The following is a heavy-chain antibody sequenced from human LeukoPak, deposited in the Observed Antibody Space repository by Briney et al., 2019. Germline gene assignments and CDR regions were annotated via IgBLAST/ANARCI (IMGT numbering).Heavy chain of an antibody. CDR2: VSGYNANT. Sequence: GASVKVSCKTSGYTFASYGISWLRQAPGQGLERVGWVSGYNANTEYTQKFQGRVSMTTDTSTSTAYMELRSLRSDDTALYYCARVSCGYNCHYAMDVWGQGTTVTVSS. CDR1: GYTFASYG. D-gene: IGHD5-18*01. J-gene: IGHJ6*02. V-gene: IGHV1-18*01. CDR3: ARVSCGYNCHYAMDV.